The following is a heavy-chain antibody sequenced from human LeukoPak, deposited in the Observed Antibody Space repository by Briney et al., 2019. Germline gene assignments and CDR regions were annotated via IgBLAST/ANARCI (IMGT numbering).Heavy chain of an antibody. D-gene: IGHD2-2*01. CDR2: ISAYNGNT. CDR3: ARDLAGDIVVVPAAPTGI. CDR1: GYTLTSYG. Sequence: ASVKVSCKASGYTLTSYGISCVRQAPGQGLEWMGCISAYNGNTNYAQKLQGRVTMTTDTSTSTAYMELRSLRSEDTAVYYCARDLAGDIVVVPAAPTGIWGQGTMVTASS. J-gene: IGHJ3*02. V-gene: IGHV1-18*01.